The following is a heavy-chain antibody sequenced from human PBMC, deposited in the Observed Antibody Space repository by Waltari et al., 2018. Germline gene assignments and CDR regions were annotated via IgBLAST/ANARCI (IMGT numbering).Heavy chain of an antibody. V-gene: IGHV1-18*01. CDR1: GYTFTSYA. D-gene: IGHD3-10*01. CDR3: ARGEGLLWLGELKLSFCDY. J-gene: IGHJ4*02. Sequence: QVQLVQSGAEVKKPGASVKVSCKASGYTFTSYAISWVRQAPGQGLEWMGWISAYNVNTNYAQKLQGRVTMTTDTSTSTAYMELRSLGSDDTAVYYCARGEGLLWLGELKLSFCDYWGQGTLVTVSS. CDR2: ISAYNVNT.